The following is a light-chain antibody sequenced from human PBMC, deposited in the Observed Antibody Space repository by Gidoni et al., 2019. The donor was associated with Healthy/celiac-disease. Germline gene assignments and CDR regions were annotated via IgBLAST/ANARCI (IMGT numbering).Light chain of an antibody. V-gene: IGKV1D-43*01. CDR2: DAS. CDR3: QQYYSTPPFT. Sequence: AIRMTQSPFSLSASVGDRVTITCWASQGISSYLAWYQQKPAKAPKLFIYDASSLQSGVPSRFSGSGSGTDYTLTISSLQPEDFATYYCQQYYSTPPFTFGPGTKVDIK. CDR1: QGISSY. J-gene: IGKJ3*01.